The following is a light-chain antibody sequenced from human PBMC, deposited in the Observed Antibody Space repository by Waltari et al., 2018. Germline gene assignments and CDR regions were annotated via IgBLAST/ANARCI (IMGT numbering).Light chain of an antibody. CDR3: QQAHRLPFI. CDR1: QAIRSL. V-gene: IGKV1-12*01. J-gene: IGKJ2*01. Sequence: DIQITQSPSSVSSSVVDRVKITCRASQAIRSLLAWYQQKPGRAPKLLIYGASTLQTGVSSRFSGGESGTNFTLTINSLQPEDFATYYCQQAHRLPFIFGQGTKLEFK. CDR2: GAS.